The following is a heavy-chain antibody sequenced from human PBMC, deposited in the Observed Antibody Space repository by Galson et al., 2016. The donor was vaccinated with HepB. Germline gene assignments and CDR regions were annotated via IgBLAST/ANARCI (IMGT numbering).Heavy chain of an antibody. CDR1: GGSISSGGYY. Sequence: TLSLTCTVSGGSISSGGYYWSWIRQHPGKGLEWIGYIYYSGSTYYNPSFKSRVTISVDTSKNQFSLKLSSVTAADTAVYYCAREGPPGIAVANWFDPWGQGTLVTVSS. J-gene: IGHJ5*02. CDR3: AREGPPGIAVANWFDP. V-gene: IGHV4-31*03. D-gene: IGHD6-19*01. CDR2: IYYSGST.